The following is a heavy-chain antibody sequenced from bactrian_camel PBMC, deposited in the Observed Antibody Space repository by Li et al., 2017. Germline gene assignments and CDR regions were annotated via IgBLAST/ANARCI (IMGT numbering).Heavy chain of an antibody. CDR1: GFTFSSYW. Sequence: QLVESGGGLVQPGGSLRLSCTASGFTFSSYWMYWVRQAPGKGLEWVSTINSVGDPTYYADSVKGRFTIYRDNAKNTVYLQMNSLKPEDTAVYYCVRDLSGTWSNTLGYWGQGTQVTVS. CDR2: INSVGDPT. V-gene: IGHV3S25*01. D-gene: IGHD2*01. CDR3: VRDLSGTWSNTLGY. J-gene: IGHJ4*01.